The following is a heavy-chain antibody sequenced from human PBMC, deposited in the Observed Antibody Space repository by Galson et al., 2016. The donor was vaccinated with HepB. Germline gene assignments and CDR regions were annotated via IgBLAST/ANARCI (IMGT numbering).Heavy chain of an antibody. CDR1: GFTFSSYA. D-gene: IGHD6-19*01. J-gene: IGHJ2*01. CDR3: AKDRQWLTLRSYRYFDL. CDR2: ISGSGGST. V-gene: IGHV3-23*01. Sequence: SLRLSCAASGFTFSSYAMSWVRQAPGKGLEWVSAISGSGGSTYDADAVKGRFTISRDNSKKTLFLQMNSLRVEDTAVYFCAKDRQWLTLRSYRYFDLWGRGTLVTVS.